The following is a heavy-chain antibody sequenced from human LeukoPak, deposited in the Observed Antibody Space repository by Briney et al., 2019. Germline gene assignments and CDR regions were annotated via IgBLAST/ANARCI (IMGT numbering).Heavy chain of an antibody. D-gene: IGHD3-22*01. CDR2: INPNSGGT. Sequence: ASVKVSCKASGYTFTGYYMHWVRQAPGQGLEWMGWINPNSGGTNYAQKFQGRVTMTRDTSISTAYMELSRLRSDDTAVYYCAREGIYYYDSSGYSLDYWGQGTLVTVSS. J-gene: IGHJ4*02. CDR3: AREGIYYYDSSGYSLDY. CDR1: GYTFTGYY. V-gene: IGHV1-2*02.